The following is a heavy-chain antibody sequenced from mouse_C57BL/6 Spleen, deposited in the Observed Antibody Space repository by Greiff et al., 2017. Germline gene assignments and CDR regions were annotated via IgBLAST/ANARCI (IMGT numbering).Heavy chain of an antibody. CDR2: INPYNGGT. J-gene: IGHJ4*01. CDR3: AKRNYGSDYAMDY. CDR1: GYTFTDYY. Sequence: VQLQQSGPVLVKPGASVKMSCKASGYTFTDYYMNWVKQSHGKSLEWIGVINPYNGGTSYNQKFKGKATLTVDKSSSTAYMELNSLTSEDSAVYYCAKRNYGSDYAMDYWGQGTSVTVSS. V-gene: IGHV1-19*01. D-gene: IGHD1-1*01.